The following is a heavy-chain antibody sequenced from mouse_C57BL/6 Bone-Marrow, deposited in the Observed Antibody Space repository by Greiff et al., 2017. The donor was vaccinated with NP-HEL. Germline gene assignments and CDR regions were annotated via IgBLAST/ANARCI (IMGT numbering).Heavy chain of an antibody. CDR3: AILFAY. Sequence: VKVKQSGPGLVQPSQSLSITCTVSGFSLTSYGVHWVRQPPGKGLEWLGVIWSGGSTDYNAAFISRLSISKDNSKSQVFFKMNSLQADDTAIYYCAILFAYWGQGTLVTVSA. CDR2: IWSGGST. CDR1: GFSLTSYG. V-gene: IGHV2-4*01. J-gene: IGHJ3*01.